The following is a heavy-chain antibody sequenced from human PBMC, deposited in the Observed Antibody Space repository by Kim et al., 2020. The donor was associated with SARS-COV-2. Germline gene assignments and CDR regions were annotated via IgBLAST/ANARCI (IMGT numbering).Heavy chain of an antibody. CDR3: ARGSGSYLSLRRNNWFDP. CDR1: GGSFSGYY. J-gene: IGHJ5*02. V-gene: IGHV4-34*01. CDR2: INHSGST. Sequence: SETLSLTCAVYGGSFSGYYWSWIRQPPGKGLEWIGEINHSGSTNYNPSLKSRVTISVDTSKNQFSLKLSSVTAADTAVYYCARGSGSYLSLRRNNWFDPWGQGTLVTVSS. D-gene: IGHD3-10*01.